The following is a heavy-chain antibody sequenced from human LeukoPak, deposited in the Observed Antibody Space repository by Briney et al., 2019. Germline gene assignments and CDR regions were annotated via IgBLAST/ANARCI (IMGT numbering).Heavy chain of an antibody. CDR1: GFTFSSYA. J-gene: IGHJ3*02. D-gene: IGHD2-21*02. V-gene: IGHV3-23*01. Sequence: PGGSLRLSCAASGFTFSSYAMSWVRQAPGKGLEWVSTISASGGNTFYADSVKGRFTISRDNSKNTLYLQMNSLRAEDTAVYYCAREGIVVVTAIYAFDIWGQGTMVTVSS. CDR2: ISASGGNT. CDR3: AREGIVVVTAIYAFDI.